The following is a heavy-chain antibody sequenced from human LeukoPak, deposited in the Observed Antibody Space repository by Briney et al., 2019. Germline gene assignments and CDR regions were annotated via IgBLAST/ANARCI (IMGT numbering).Heavy chain of an antibody. V-gene: IGHV4-39*07. Sequence: SETLSLICSVSGGSISSSSFFWGWMRQPPGKGLEWIGSIYYSGSTYYNPSLKSRVTISVDTSKNQFSLKLSSVTAADTAVYYYARVEVVAASNYMDVWGKGTTVTVSS. CDR3: ARVEVVAASNYMDV. CDR1: GGSISSSSFF. D-gene: IGHD2-15*01. CDR2: IYYSGST. J-gene: IGHJ6*03.